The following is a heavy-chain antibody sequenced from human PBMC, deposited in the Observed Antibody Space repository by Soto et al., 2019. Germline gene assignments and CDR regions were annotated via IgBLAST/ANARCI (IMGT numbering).Heavy chain of an antibody. D-gene: IGHD6-13*01. CDR1: GGTFSSYA. V-gene: IGHV1-69*13. CDR2: IIPIFGTA. J-gene: IGHJ5*02. CDR3: ATIPGIAAAGAIINWFDP. Sequence: SVKVSCKASGGTFSSYAISWVRQAPGQGLEWMGGIIPIFGTANYAQKFQGRVTITADESTSTAYMELSSLRSEDTAVYYCATIPGIAAAGAIINWFDPWGQGTLVTVSS.